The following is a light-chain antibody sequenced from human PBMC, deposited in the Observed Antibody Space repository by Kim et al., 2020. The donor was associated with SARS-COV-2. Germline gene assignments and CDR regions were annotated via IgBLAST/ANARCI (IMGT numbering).Light chain of an antibody. CDR2: EDN. J-gene: IGLJ3*02. V-gene: IGLV3-1*01. Sequence: SYELTQPPSLSVSPGQTASITCSGDDLGDKYVCWYQQKPGQSPTLIIYEDNKRPSGIPDRFSGSNSGNTATLTISGTQAMDEADYYCQAWDSSTMVFGPGTQLTVL. CDR1: DLGDKY. CDR3: QAWDSSTMV.